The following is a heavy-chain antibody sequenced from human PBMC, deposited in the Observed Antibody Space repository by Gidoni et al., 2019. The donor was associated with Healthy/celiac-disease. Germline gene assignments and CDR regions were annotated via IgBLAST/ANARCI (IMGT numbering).Heavy chain of an antibody. CDR1: GFTFSSYS. Sequence: EVQLVVSGGGLVKPGGSLRLSCAASGFTFSSYSINWVRQAPGKGLAWVSSISSSSSYIYYADSVKGRFTISRDNAKNSLYLQMNSLRAEDTAVYYCARVYCSGGSCYWGGGYWGQGTLVTVSS. D-gene: IGHD2-15*01. V-gene: IGHV3-21*01. CDR3: ARVYCSGGSCYWGGGY. J-gene: IGHJ4*02. CDR2: ISSSSSYI.